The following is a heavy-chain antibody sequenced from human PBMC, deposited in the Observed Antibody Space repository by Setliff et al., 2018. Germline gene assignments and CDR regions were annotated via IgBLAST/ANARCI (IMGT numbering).Heavy chain of an antibody. J-gene: IGHJ3*02. Sequence: GGSLRLSCTASGFTFSDYSMNWVRQAPGKGLEWVSSISRSSGAIYYADSVKGRFTVSRDNAENTLYLQMNSLRAEDTAVYYCARGYSWDAFDIWGQGTMVTVSS. CDR1: GFTFSDYS. CDR2: ISRSSGAI. D-gene: IGHD1-1*01. V-gene: IGHV3-48*04. CDR3: ARGYSWDAFDI.